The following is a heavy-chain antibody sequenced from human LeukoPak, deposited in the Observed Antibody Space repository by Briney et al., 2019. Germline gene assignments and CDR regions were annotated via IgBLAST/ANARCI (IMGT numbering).Heavy chain of an antibody. CDR2: ISGSGGST. CDR1: GFTFSSYG. V-gene: IGHV3-23*01. J-gene: IGHJ6*03. D-gene: IGHD3-10*01. CDR3: AKVAGEGLYYYYYMDV. Sequence: GGSLRLSCAASGFTFSSYGMSWVRQAPGKGLEWVSAISGSGGSTYYADSEKGRFTISRDNSKNTLYLQMNSLRAEDTAVYYCAKVAGEGLYYYYYMDVWGKGTTVTVSS.